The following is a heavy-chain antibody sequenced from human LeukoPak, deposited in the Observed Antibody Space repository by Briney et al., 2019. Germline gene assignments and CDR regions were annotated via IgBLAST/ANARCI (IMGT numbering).Heavy chain of an antibody. V-gene: IGHV4-59*01. J-gene: IGHJ4*02. D-gene: IGHD6-19*01. CDR1: GGSISGYY. CDR3: ARRASSGWYYFDY. CDR2: ISNSGST. Sequence: SETLSLTCAVSGGSISGYYCSCIRQPPGKGLEWLVFISNSGSTSYNPSLKSRVTISVDTSKNQFSLTLRSVTAADTAVHYCARRASSGWYYFDYWGQGNLVTVSS.